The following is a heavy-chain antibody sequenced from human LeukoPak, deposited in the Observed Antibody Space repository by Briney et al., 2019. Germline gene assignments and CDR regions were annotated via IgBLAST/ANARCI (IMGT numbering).Heavy chain of an antibody. V-gene: IGHV1-69*05. CDR3: AREGGYSYGRRDYYYYYMDV. Sequence: GSSVKVSCKASGGTFSRYAISWVRQAPGQGLEWMGGIIPIFGTANYAQKFQGRVTITTDESTSTAYMELSSLRSEDTAVYYCAREGGYSYGRRDYYYYYMDVWGKGTTVTVSS. D-gene: IGHD5-18*01. CDR1: GGTFSRYA. CDR2: IIPIFGTA. J-gene: IGHJ6*03.